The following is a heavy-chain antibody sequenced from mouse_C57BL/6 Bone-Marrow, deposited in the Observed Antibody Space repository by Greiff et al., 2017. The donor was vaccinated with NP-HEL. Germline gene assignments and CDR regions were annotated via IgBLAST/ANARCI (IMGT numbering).Heavy chain of an antibody. J-gene: IGHJ1*03. V-gene: IGHV1-19*01. Sequence: EVQLQQSGPVLVKPGASVKMSCKASGYTFTDYYMNWVKQSHGKSLEWIGVINPYNGGTSYNQKFKGKATLTVDKSSSTAYMELNSLTSEDAAVYYCARKGIYYGNSEWDFEVWGTGATVTASS. CDR3: ARKGIYYGNSEWDFEV. D-gene: IGHD2-1*01. CDR1: GYTFTDYY. CDR2: INPYNGGT.